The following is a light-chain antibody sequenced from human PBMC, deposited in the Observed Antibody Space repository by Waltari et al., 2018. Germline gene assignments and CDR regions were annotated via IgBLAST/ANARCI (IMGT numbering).Light chain of an antibody. CDR2: DDS. V-gene: IGLV3-21*02. Sequence: SYVLTQPDSVSVAPGQTATITCGGNSSGSKSVNWFQQKPGQAPVLVVHDDSDRPSGIPERFSGSNSGNPASLTISGVEAGDEADYYCQVWDGGSEHVVFGGGTKLTVL. J-gene: IGLJ2*01. CDR1: SSGSKS. CDR3: QVWDGGSEHVV.